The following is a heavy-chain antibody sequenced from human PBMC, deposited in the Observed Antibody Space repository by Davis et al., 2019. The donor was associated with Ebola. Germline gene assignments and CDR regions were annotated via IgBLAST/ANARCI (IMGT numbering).Heavy chain of an antibody. V-gene: IGHV3-7*01. J-gene: IGHJ4*02. CDR3: EDVAVG. CDR2: INQDGNKK. CDR1: GFTFSRYW. Sequence: GESLKISCAASGFTFSRYWMTWVRQAPGKGLETVAVINQDGNKKYYVDSVKGRFTISRDNAKNSLYLQMNSLRADDTAVYYCEDVAVGWGRRTLVTVSP. D-gene: IGHD2-21*01.